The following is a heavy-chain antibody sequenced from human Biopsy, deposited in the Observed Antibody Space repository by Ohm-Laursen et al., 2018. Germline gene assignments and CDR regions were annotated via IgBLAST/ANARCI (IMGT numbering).Heavy chain of an antibody. J-gene: IGHJ2*01. CDR1: AYSFGNHR. V-gene: IGHV1-69*06. CDR3: ARGLGGYDYWYFDL. Sequence: SVKVSCKASAYSFGNHRIHWVRQAPGQGLQWMGGIMSLYNTTNYAQKFWDRITVTADKSTNTVYMTLSSLTSEDTAVYFCARGLGGYDYWYFDLWGRGTLVIVSS. D-gene: IGHD5-12*01. CDR2: IMSLYNTT.